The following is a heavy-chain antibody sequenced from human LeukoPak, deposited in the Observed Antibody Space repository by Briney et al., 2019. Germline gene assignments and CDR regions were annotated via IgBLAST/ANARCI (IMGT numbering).Heavy chain of an antibody. CDR3: ARDLYTLDY. J-gene: IGHJ4*02. CDR2: ISYDGSNK. D-gene: IGHD4-11*01. Sequence: PGRSLRLSCAASGFTFSSYGMHWVRQAPGKGLEWVAVISYDGSNKYYADSVKGRFTISRDNSKNTLYLQMNSLRAEDTAVYYCARDLYTLDYWGQGTLVTVSS. CDR1: GFTFSSYG. V-gene: IGHV3-30*03.